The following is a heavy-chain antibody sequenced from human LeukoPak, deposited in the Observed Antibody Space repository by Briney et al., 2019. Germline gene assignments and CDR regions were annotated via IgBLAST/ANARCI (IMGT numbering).Heavy chain of an antibody. D-gene: IGHD3-16*01. CDR3: ARDRRLRGIDY. CDR1: GFALRGYG. CDR2: ISGSGGST. Sequence: PGGTLRLSCAPSGFALRGYGMSWGAEAPGPRREGCSGISGSGGSTYYADSVKGRFTISRDKSKNTLYLQMSCVRAADTAVYYCARDRRLRGIDYGGRGPLVTVTS. V-gene: IGHV3-23*01. J-gene: IGHJ4*02.